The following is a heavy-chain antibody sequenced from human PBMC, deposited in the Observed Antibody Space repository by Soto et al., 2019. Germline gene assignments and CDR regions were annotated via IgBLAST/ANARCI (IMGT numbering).Heavy chain of an antibody. CDR1: CGSISSGGYY. D-gene: IGHD3-22*01. J-gene: IGHJ4*02. CDR3: ARVVVITRFFDY. Sequence: SETLSLTCTVSCGSISSGGYYWSWIRQHPGKGLEWIGYIYYSGSTYYNPSLKSRVTISVDTSKNQFSLKLSSVTAADTAVYYCARVVVITRFFDYWGQGTLVTVS. V-gene: IGHV4-31*03. CDR2: IYYSGST.